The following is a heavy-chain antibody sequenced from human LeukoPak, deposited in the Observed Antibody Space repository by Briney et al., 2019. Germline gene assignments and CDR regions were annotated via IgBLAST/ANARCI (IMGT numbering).Heavy chain of an antibody. CDR3: AKGGRYSSSKPPDY. CDR2: ISGSGGST. CDR1: GVTFSSYA. J-gene: IGHJ4*02. Sequence: GGSLRLSCAASGVTFSSYAMSCGRQAPGEGLEWGSAISGSGGSTYYADSVKGRFTISRDNSKNTLYLQMNSLRAEDTAVYYCAKGGRYSSSKPPDYWGQGTLVTVSS. D-gene: IGHD6-6*01. V-gene: IGHV3-23*01.